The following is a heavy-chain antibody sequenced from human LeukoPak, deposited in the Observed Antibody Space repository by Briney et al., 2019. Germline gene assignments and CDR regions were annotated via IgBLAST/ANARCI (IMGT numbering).Heavy chain of an antibody. CDR3: ARRRAGRIDY. J-gene: IGHJ4*02. Sequence: PSETLSLTCIVSGGSISSHYWSWIRQPPGKGLEWVGYFYDSGSTNYNPSLESRATISGDTSKNQFSLKLTSVTAVDTAVYYCARRRAGRIDYWGQGTLVTVSS. CDR2: FYDSGST. CDR1: GGSISSHY. V-gene: IGHV4-59*08.